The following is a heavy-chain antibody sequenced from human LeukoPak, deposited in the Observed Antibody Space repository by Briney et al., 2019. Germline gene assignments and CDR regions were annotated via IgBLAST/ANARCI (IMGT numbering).Heavy chain of an antibody. CDR3: AKEGHGMITFGGS. J-gene: IGHJ4*02. CDR1: GFTFDDYA. D-gene: IGHD3-16*01. CDR2: ISWNSGSI. V-gene: IGHV3-9*01. Sequence: GRSLRLSCAASGFTFDDYAMHWVRQTPGKGLEWVSGISWNSGSIGYADSVKGRFTVSRDNAKNSLYLQMNSLRVEDTALYYCAKEGHGMITFGGSWGQGTLVTVSS.